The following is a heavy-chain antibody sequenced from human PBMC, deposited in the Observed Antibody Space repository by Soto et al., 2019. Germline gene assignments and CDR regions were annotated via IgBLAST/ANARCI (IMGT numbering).Heavy chain of an antibody. CDR1: GGSISSGGYY. D-gene: IGHD2-15*01. CDR2: IYYSGST. CDR3: AIDGNYCSGGSCYWTGMLTRAFDI. V-gene: IGHV4-31*03. J-gene: IGHJ3*02. Sequence: SETLSLTCTVSGGSISSGGYYWSWIRQHPGKGLEWIGYIYYSGSTYYNPSLKSRVTISVDTSKNQFSLKLSSVTAADTAVYYCAIDGNYCSGGSCYWTGMLTRAFDIWGQGTMVTVSS.